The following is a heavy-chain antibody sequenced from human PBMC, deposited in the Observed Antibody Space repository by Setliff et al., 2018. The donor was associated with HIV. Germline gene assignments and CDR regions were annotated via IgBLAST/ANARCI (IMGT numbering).Heavy chain of an antibody. V-gene: IGHV4-31*03. CDR3: ARGGGFSDYDPYYYYYMDV. J-gene: IGHJ6*03. Sequence: PSETLSLTCTVSGGSISSGGYYWSWIRQHSGKGLEWIGYIYNSGSTYYNPSLKSRVTISVDTSKNQLSLKLSSVTAADTAVYYCARGGGFSDYDPYYYYYMDVWGKGTTVTVSS. D-gene: IGHD5-12*01. CDR2: IYNSGST. CDR1: GGSISSGGYY.